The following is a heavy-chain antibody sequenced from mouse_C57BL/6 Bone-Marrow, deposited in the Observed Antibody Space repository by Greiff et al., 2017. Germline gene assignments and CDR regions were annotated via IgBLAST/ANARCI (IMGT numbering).Heavy chain of an antibody. CDR3: AREEITTADY. D-gene: IGHD1-2*01. CDR2: IDPSDSYT. J-gene: IGHJ2*01. V-gene: IGHV1-50*01. Sequence: QVQLQQSGAELVKPGASVKLSCKASGYTFTSYWMQWVKQRPGQGLEWIGEIDPSDSYTNYNQKFKGKATLTVDTSSSTAYMQLSSLTSEDSAVYYWAREEITTADYWGQGTTLTVSS. CDR1: GYTFTSYW.